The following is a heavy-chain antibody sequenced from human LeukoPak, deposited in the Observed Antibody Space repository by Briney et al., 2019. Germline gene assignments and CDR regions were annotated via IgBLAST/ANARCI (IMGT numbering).Heavy chain of an antibody. D-gene: IGHD6-13*01. CDR2: ISANGGNT. Sequence: GGSLRLSCSASGFIISNYAMHWVRQAPGKGLDYVSAISANGGNTYYADSVKGRFTISRDNSKNTLYLQMSSLRAEDTAMYQCVKALYKGDRASWYFFHYWGQGTLVTVSS. J-gene: IGHJ4*02. V-gene: IGHV3-64D*06. CDR1: GFIISNYA. CDR3: VKALYKGDRASWYFFHY.